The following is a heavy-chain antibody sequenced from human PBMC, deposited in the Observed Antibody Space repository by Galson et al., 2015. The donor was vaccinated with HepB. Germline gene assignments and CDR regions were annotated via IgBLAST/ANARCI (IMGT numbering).Heavy chain of an antibody. CDR3: AVQLERVSEYFQH. D-gene: IGHD1-1*01. CDR2: ISNAGSNK. Sequence: SLRLSCAASGFTFSNYDMHWVRQAPGKGLEWVAVISNAGSNKLYADSVKGRITISRDNSKNMLYLQMNSLRAEDTAVYYCAVQLERVSEYFQHWGQGTLVTVSS. J-gene: IGHJ1*01. V-gene: IGHV3-30*03. CDR1: GFTFSNYD.